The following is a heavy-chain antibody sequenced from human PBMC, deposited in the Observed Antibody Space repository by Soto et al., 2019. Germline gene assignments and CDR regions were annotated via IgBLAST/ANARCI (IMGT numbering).Heavy chain of an antibody. Sequence: SETLSLTCTVSGGSISSSSYYWGWIRQPPGKGLEWIGSIYYSGSTYYNPSLKSRVTISVDTSKNQFSLKLSSVTAADTAVYYCARQGSYSGYDNTGNYYYYYGMDVWGQGTTVTVSS. V-gene: IGHV4-39*01. CDR3: ARQGSYSGYDNTGNYYYYYGMDV. CDR2: IYYSGST. D-gene: IGHD5-12*01. J-gene: IGHJ6*02. CDR1: GGSISSSSYY.